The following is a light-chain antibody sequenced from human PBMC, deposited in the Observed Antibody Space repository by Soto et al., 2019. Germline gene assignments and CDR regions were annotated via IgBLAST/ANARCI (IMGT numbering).Light chain of an antibody. Sequence: QSVLTQPPSVSGAPGQRVTISCTGSSSNIGAGYDVHWYQQRPGTAPKLLIFGNINRPSGVPDRFSGYKSGTSAYLAITGLQAEDEGDYYCQSYDSTMRARYVFGTGNKVTVL. CDR1: SSNIGAGYD. V-gene: IGLV1-40*01. CDR3: QSYDSTMRARYV. J-gene: IGLJ1*01. CDR2: GNI.